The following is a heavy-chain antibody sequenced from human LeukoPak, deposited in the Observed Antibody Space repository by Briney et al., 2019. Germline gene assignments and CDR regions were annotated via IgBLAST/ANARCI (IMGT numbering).Heavy chain of an antibody. CDR1: GGSFSGYY. CDR3: AGRLTYYMDV. Sequence: SETLSLTCAVYGGSFSGYYWSWIRQPPGKGLEWIGEINHSGSTNYNPSLKSRVTISLDTSKNQFSLKLTSVTAADTAVYYCAGRLTYYMDVWGKGTTVTVSS. V-gene: IGHV4-34*01. J-gene: IGHJ6*03. CDR2: INHSGST.